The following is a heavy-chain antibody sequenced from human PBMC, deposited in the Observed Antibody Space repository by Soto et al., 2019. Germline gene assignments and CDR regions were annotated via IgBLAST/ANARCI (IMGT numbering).Heavy chain of an antibody. CDR2: ISYDGSNK. Sequence: GGSLRLSCAASGFTFSSYAMHWVRQAPGKGLEWVAVISYDGSNKYYADSVKGRFTISRDNSKNTLYLQMNSLRAEDTAVYYCARDSWQWLVRGAFDLWGQGTMVTVSS. D-gene: IGHD6-19*01. V-gene: IGHV3-30-3*01. J-gene: IGHJ3*01. CDR1: GFTFSSYA. CDR3: ARDSWQWLVRGAFDL.